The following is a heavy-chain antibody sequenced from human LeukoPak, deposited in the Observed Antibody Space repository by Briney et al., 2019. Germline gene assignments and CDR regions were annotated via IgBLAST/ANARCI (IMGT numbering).Heavy chain of an antibody. J-gene: IGHJ4*02. CDR2: IWYDGSNK. Sequence: QPGRSLRLSCAASGFTFSSYGMHWVRQAPGKGLEWVAVIWYDGSNKYYADSVKGRFTIPRDNSKNTLYLQMNSLRAEDTAVYYCAITLMTDYYDSSGITYWGQGTLVTVSS. CDR3: AITLMTDYYDSSGITY. D-gene: IGHD3-22*01. V-gene: IGHV3-33*01. CDR1: GFTFSSYG.